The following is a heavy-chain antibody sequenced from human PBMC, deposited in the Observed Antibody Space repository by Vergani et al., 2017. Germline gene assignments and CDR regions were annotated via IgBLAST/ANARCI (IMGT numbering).Heavy chain of an antibody. J-gene: IGHJ1*01. CDR1: GFTFDTYT. CDR3: TTAWGLYYLHGEYFQY. CDR2: ISRGGGDI. Sequence: EVQLLESGGGLVQPGGSRRLSCAGAGFTFDTYTMASVRQAPGKGLEWVATISRGGGDIFYADSVKGRFTISRDNSKNTLFLQMNSLKDEDTAVYYCTTAWGLYYLHGEYFQYWGRGTLVSVSS. V-gene: IGHV3-23*01. D-gene: IGHD3-10*01.